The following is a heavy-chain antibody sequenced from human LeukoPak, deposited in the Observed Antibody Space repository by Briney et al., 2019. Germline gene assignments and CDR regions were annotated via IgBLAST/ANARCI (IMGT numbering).Heavy chain of an antibody. V-gene: IGHV4-4*07. CDR3: ARDDLEYTVHYGMDV. D-gene: IGHD2/OR15-2a*01. CDR1: GGYISCSL. CDR2: IHHSGTT. J-gene: IGHJ6*02. Sequence: PSETLFLTCGVSGGYISCSLWSWVRLPAGKGLEWIGRIHHSGTTSDNPSLRSRVTMSVDTSKNQNSLKLTSVTAADTAVYYCARDDLEYTVHYGMDVWGQGTTVTVSS.